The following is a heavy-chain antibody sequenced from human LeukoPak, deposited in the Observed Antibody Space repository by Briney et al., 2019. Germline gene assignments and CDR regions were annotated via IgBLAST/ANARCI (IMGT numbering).Heavy chain of an antibody. D-gene: IGHD3-10*01. CDR3: ARGSGSGSYRPPPFDY. CDR2: IYPGDSDT. CDR1: GYSFISYW. Sequence: GESLKISCKGSGYSFISYWIGWVRQMPGKGLEWMGIIYPGDSDTRYSPSFEGQVTISADKSISTAYLQWSSLKASDTAMYYCARGSGSGSYRPPPFDYWGQGTLVTVSS. V-gene: IGHV5-51*01. J-gene: IGHJ4*02.